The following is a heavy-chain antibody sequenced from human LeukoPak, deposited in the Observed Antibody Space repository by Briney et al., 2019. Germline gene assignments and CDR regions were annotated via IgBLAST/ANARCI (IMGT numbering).Heavy chain of an antibody. CDR2: ISYSGST. J-gene: IGHJ4*02. CDR1: GGSISSGDYY. Sequence: SVTLSLTCTVSGGSISSGDYYWTWIRQPPGKGLEWIGYISYSGSTYYNPSLKSRVTISLDTSKNQFSLKLSSVTAADTAVYYCARTLDSSGYYYDYWGQGTLVTVSS. CDR3: ARTLDSSGYYYDY. D-gene: IGHD3-22*01. V-gene: IGHV4-30-4*01.